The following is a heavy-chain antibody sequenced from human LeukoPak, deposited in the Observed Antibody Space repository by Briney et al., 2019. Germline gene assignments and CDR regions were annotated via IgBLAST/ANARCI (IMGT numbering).Heavy chain of an antibody. Sequence: ASVKVSCKASGYTFTSYYMHWVRQAPGQGLEWMGLINPSGGSTSYAQKFQGRVTMTRDTSMSTVYMELSSLRSEDTAVYYCARGGLERGSSGYYYNYWGQGTLVTVSS. CDR1: GYTFTSYY. D-gene: IGHD3-22*01. CDR3: ARGGLERGSSGYYYNY. CDR2: INPSGGST. J-gene: IGHJ4*02. V-gene: IGHV1-46*01.